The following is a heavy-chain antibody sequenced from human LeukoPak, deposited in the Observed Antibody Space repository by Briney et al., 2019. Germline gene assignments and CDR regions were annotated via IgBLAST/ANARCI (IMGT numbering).Heavy chain of an antibody. CDR1: GGSISSGGYY. J-gene: IGHJ4*02. V-gene: IGHV4-30-2*01. CDR3: ARAGRYYDSSAADY. CDR2: IYHSGST. Sequence: PSETLSLTCTVSGGSISSGGYYWSWIRQLPGKGLEWIGYIYHSGSTYYNPSLKSRVTISVDRSKNQFSLKLSSVTAADTAVYYCARAGRYYDSSAADYWGQGTLVTVSS. D-gene: IGHD3-22*01.